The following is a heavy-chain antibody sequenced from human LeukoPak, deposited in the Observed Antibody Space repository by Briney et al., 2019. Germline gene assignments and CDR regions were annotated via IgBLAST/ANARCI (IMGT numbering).Heavy chain of an antibody. D-gene: IGHD2-15*01. CDR3: AKGGYCSGGSCSGVVEYYFDY. CDR2: ISWNSGSI. V-gene: IGHV3-9*03. J-gene: IGHJ4*02. CDR1: GFTFDDYA. Sequence: PGGSLRLSCAASGFTFDDYAMHWVRQAPGKGLEWVSGISWNSGSIGYADSVKGRFTISRDNAKNSLYLQMNSLRAEDMALYYCAKGGYCSGGSCSGVVEYYFDYWGQGTLVTVSS.